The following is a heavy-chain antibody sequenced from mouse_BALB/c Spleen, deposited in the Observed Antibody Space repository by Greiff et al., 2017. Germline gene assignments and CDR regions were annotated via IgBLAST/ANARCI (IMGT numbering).Heavy chain of an antibody. J-gene: IGHJ3*01. CDR3: ARNYGSRAWFAY. Sequence: VQLPPSGAELVRPGVSVKISCKGSGYTFTDYAMHWVKQSHAKSLEWIGVISTYYGDASYNQKFKGKATMTVDKSSSTAYMELARLTSEDSAIYYCARNYGSRAWFAYWGQGTLVTVSA. CDR2: ISTYYGDA. V-gene: IGHV1S137*01. D-gene: IGHD1-1*01. CDR1: GYTFTDYA.